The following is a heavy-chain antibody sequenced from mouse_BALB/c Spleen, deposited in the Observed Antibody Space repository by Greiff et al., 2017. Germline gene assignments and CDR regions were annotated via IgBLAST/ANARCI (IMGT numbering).Heavy chain of an antibody. CDR3: TRNYGSSYDAMDY. V-gene: IGHV1-5*01. J-gene: IGHJ4*01. CDR1: GYTFTSYW. D-gene: IGHD1-1*01. Sequence: EVQLQQSGTVLARPGASVKMSCKASGYTFTSYWMHWVKQRPGQGLEWIGAIYPGNSDTSYNQKFTGKAKLTAVTSTSTAYMELSSLTNEDSAVYYCTRNYGSSYDAMDYWGQGTSVTVSS. CDR2: IYPGNSDT.